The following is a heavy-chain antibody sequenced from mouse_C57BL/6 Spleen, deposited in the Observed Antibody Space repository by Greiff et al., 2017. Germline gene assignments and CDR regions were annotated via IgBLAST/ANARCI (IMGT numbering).Heavy chain of an antibody. D-gene: IGHD2-5*01. J-gene: IGHJ3*01. CDR3: ARDSNYVFFAY. CDR2: IDPSDSET. V-gene: IGHV1-52*01. Sequence: QVQLQQPGAELVRPGSSVKLSCKASGYTFTSYWMHWVKQRPIQGLEWIGNIDPSDSETHYNQKFKDKATLTVAKSSSTAYMQRSSLTSEDSAVYYCARDSNYVFFAYWGQGTLVTVSA. CDR1: GYTFTSYW.